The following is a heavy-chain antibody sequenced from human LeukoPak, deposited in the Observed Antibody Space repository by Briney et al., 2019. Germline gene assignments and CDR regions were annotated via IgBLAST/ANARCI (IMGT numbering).Heavy chain of an antibody. CDR1: GFTVSSNY. D-gene: IGHD3-10*01. CDR2: IYSGGST. CDR3: AKGRTMVPFDY. V-gene: IGHV3-53*01. Sequence: GGSLRLSCAASGFTVSSNYMSWVRQAPGKGLEWVSVIYSGGSTYYADSVKGRFTISRDNSKNTLFLQMNSLRAEDTAVYYCAKGRTMVPFDYWGQGSLVTVSS. J-gene: IGHJ4*02.